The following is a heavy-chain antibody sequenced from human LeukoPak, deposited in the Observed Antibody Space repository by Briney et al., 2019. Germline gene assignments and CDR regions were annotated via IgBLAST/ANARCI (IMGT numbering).Heavy chain of an antibody. CDR3: ARVYDILTGYYPMIFDY. Sequence: SETLSLTCTVSGASVSRNWWSWVRQPPGKGLEWIGEIHHSGGTNYNPSLKSRVTMSLDNSNNHFSLKLSSVTAADTAVYYCARVYDILTGYYPMIFDYWGQGTLVTVSS. CDR1: GASVSRNW. D-gene: IGHD3-9*01. V-gene: IGHV4-4*02. J-gene: IGHJ4*02. CDR2: IHHSGGT.